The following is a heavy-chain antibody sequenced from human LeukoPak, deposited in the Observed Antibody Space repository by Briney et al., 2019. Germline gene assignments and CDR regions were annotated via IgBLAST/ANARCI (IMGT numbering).Heavy chain of an antibody. D-gene: IGHD1-26*01. CDR1: GFTFSSYW. V-gene: IGHV3-7*03. Sequence: GGSLRLSCAASGFTFSSYWMSWVRQAPGKGLEWVANINKDGGEKYYVDSAKGRFTISRDNAKNSLYLQMNSLRADDTAVYYCVKDSPPRYSGSPPAYWGQGTLVTVSS. CDR3: VKDSPPRYSGSPPAY. J-gene: IGHJ4*02. CDR2: INKDGGEK.